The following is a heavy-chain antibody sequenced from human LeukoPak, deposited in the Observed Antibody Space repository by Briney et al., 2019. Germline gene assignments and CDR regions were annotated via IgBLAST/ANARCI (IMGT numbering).Heavy chain of an antibody. Sequence: SETLSLTCTVSGGSISSSSYYWGWIRQPPGKGLEWIGSIYYSGSTYYNPSLKSRVTISVDTSKNQFSLKLSSVTAADTAVYYCARAPRRGRWLRPTGGVYFDYWGQGTLVTVSS. CDR3: ARAPRRGRWLRPTGGVYFDY. J-gene: IGHJ4*02. V-gene: IGHV4-39*07. CDR1: GGSISSSSYY. D-gene: IGHD5-12*01. CDR2: IYYSGST.